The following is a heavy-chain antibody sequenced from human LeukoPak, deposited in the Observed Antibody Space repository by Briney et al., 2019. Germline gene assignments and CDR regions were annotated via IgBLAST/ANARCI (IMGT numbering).Heavy chain of an antibody. CDR1: GGSFSGYY. CDR3: ARGIQWLRRGGFDY. V-gene: IGHV4-34*01. Sequence: PSETLSLTCAVYGGSFSGYYWGWIRQPPGKGRGWIGEINHSGSTNYNPSLKSRVTISVDTSKNQFSLKLSSVTAADTAVYYCARGIQWLRRGGFDYWGQGTLVTVSS. CDR2: INHSGST. J-gene: IGHJ4*02. D-gene: IGHD5-12*01.